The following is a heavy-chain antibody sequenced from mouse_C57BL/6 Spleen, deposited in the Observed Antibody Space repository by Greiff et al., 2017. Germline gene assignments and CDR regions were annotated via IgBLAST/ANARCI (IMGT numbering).Heavy chain of an antibody. J-gene: IGHJ1*03. V-gene: IGHV14-1*01. CDR3: TTDGTTVVATRYFDV. CDR2: IDPEDGDT. Sequence: VQLKESGAELVRPGASVKLSCTASGFNIKDYYMHWVKQRPEQGLEWIGRIDPEDGDTEYAPKFQGKATMTADTSSNTAYLQLSSLTSEDTAVYYCTTDGTTVVATRYFDVWGTGTTVTVSS. CDR1: GFNIKDYY. D-gene: IGHD1-1*01.